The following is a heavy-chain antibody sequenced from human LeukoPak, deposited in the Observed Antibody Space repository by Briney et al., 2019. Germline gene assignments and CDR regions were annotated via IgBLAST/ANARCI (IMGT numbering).Heavy chain of an antibody. Sequence: PSETLSLTCTVSGGSISSGGYYWSWIRQPPGKGLEWIGYIYHSGSTYYNPSLKSRVTISVDTSKNQFSLKLSSVTAADTAVYYCARDSTVRRVKEKYYFDYWGQGTLVTVSS. CDR3: ARDSTVRRVKEKYYFDY. V-gene: IGHV4-30-2*01. J-gene: IGHJ4*02. CDR1: GGSISSGGYY. CDR2: IYHSGST. D-gene: IGHD3-10*01.